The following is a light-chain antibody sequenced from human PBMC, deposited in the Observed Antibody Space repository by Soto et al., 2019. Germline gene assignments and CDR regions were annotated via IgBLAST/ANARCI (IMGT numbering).Light chain of an antibody. CDR1: SSNIGRNA. CDR2: RND. J-gene: IGLJ3*02. V-gene: IGLV1-44*01. Sequence: QSVLTQPPSASGTPGQRVTLSCSGSSSNIGRNAVSWYRQVQGTAPKLLMYRNDHRPSGVPDRFSGSKSGTSASLAISGLQSDDEAQYFCAAWDGSFKVQLFGGGTKLTVL. CDR3: AAWDGSFKVQL.